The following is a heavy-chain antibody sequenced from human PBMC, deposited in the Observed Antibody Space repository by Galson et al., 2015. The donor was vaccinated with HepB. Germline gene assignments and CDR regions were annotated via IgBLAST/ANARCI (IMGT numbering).Heavy chain of an antibody. CDR1: GFTFSSYS. D-gene: IGHD3-3*01. CDR2: ISSSSSYI. Sequence: SLRLSCAVSGFTFSSYSMNWVRQAPGKGLEWVSSISSSSSYIYYADSVKGRFTISRDNAKNSLYLQMNSLRAEDTAVYYCAREDTYDFWSGYPCGAFDIWGQGTMVTVSS. V-gene: IGHV3-21*01. CDR3: AREDTYDFWSGYPCGAFDI. J-gene: IGHJ3*02.